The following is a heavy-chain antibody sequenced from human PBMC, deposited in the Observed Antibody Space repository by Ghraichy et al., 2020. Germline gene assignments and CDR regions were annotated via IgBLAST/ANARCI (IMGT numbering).Heavy chain of an antibody. CDR1: GFTFSSYS. D-gene: IGHD3-22*01. Sequence: GGSLRLSCAASGFTFSSYSMNWVRQAPGKGLEWVSYISSSSSTIYYADSVKGRFTISRDNAKNSLYLQMNSLRDEDTAVYYCARDGYYDSSGPYYYYYYMDVWGKGTTVTVSS. V-gene: IGHV3-48*02. J-gene: IGHJ6*03. CDR2: ISSSSSTI. CDR3: ARDGYYDSSGPYYYYYYMDV.